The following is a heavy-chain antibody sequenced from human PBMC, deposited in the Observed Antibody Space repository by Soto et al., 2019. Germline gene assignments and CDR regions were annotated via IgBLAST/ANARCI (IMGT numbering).Heavy chain of an antibody. Sequence: LSLTCAVSGGSISSGGYSWSWIRQPPGKGLEWIGYIYHSGSTYYNPSLKSRVTISVDRSKNQFSLKLSSVTAADTAVYYCARGYCSSTSCFYFDYWGQGTLVTVSS. CDR2: IYHSGST. V-gene: IGHV4-30-2*01. CDR1: GGSISSGGYS. CDR3: ARGYCSSTSCFYFDY. J-gene: IGHJ4*02. D-gene: IGHD2-2*01.